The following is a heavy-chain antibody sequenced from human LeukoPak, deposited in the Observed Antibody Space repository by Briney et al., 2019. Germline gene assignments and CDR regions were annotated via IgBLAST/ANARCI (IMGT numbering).Heavy chain of an antibody. CDR1: GFTFSSYS. D-gene: IGHD3-3*01. Sequence: GGSLRLSCAASGFTFSSYSMHWVRQAPGKGLEWVALMSYDGSNKYYADSVKGRFTISRDNSKNTLYLQTNSLRAEDTAVYYCARDRGFLEWFDAFDIWGQGTMVTVS. CDR3: ARDRGFLEWFDAFDI. J-gene: IGHJ3*02. CDR2: MSYDGSNK. V-gene: IGHV3-30-3*01.